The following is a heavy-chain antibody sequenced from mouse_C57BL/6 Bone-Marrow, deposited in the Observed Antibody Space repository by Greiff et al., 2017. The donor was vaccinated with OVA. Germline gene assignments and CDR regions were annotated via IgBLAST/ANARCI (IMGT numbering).Heavy chain of an antibody. CDR2: IDPSDSYT. D-gene: IGHD5-5*01. Sequence: QVQLQQPGAELVMPGASVKLSCKASGYTFTSYWMHWVKQRPGQGLEWIGEIDPSDSYTNYNQKFKGKSTLTVDKSSSTAYMQFSSLTSEDSAVYYCAREAIYLTWFAYWGQGTLVTVSA. CDR3: AREAIYLTWFAY. V-gene: IGHV1-69*01. J-gene: IGHJ3*01. CDR1: GYTFTSYW.